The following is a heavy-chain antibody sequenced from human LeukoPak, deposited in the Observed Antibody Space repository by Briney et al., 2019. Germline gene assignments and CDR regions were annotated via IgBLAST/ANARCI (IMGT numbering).Heavy chain of an antibody. J-gene: IGHJ4*02. Sequence: GGSLRLSCAASGFTFSSYSMNWVRQAPGKGLEWVSSISSSSSYIYYADSVKGRFTISRDNAKNSLYLQMNSLRAEDTAVYYCARDLEVARGYSYGGLDYWGQGTLVTVSS. CDR3: ARDLEVARGYSYGGLDY. V-gene: IGHV3-21*01. CDR2: ISSSSSYI. D-gene: IGHD5-18*01. CDR1: GFTFSSYS.